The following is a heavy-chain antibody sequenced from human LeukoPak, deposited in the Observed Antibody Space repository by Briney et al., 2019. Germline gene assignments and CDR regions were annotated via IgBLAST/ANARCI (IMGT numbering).Heavy chain of an antibody. CDR2: ISGYNGNI. Sequence: ASVKVSCRASGYTFTSYGISWVRQAPGQGLEWMGWISGYNGNINYAQKFQGRVTMTTDTSTSTAYMELRSLRSDDTAVYYCARRAAAGTGIDYWGQGTLVTVSS. D-gene: IGHD6-13*01. CDR3: ARRAAAGTGIDY. CDR1: GYTFTSYG. V-gene: IGHV1-18*01. J-gene: IGHJ4*02.